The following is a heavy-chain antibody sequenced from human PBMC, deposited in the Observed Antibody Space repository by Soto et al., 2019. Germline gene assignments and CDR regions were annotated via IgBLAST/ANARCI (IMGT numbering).Heavy chain of an antibody. CDR2: ISYDGSNK. Sequence: GGSLRLSCAPSGFTFSNYAMYWVRQAPGKGLEWVAVISYDGSNKYYADSVKGRFTISRDNSKNTLYLQMNSLRAEDTAVYYCARDKRDLRFLEWSYYFDYWGQGT. CDR3: ARDKRDLRFLEWSYYFDY. D-gene: IGHD3-3*01. CDR1: GFTFSNYA. J-gene: IGHJ4*02. V-gene: IGHV3-30-3*01.